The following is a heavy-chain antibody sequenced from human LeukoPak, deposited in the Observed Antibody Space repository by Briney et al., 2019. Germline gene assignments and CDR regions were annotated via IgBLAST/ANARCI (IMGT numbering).Heavy chain of an antibody. D-gene: IGHD3-16*01. Sequence: GGSLRLSCAASGFTFSRYSVNWVRQAPGKGLEWVSCITGGSDYIFYADSVRGRFTISRDNAKNSLYLQMNSLRAEDTAVYYCTRSLDEWGQGTLVAVSS. V-gene: IGHV3-21*01. CDR2: ITGGSDYI. CDR1: GFTFSRYS. CDR3: TRSLDE. J-gene: IGHJ4*02.